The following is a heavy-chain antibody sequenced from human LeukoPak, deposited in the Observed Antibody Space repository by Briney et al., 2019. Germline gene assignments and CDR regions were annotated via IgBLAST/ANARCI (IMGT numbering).Heavy chain of an antibody. CDR3: ARDREVGATNYFDY. Sequence: SETLSLTCTVSGGSISSSSYYWGWIRQPPGKGLEWIGSIYYSGSTYYNPSLKSRVTISVDTSKNQFSLKLSSVTAADTAVYYCARDREVGATNYFDYWGQGTLVTVSS. CDR1: GGSISSSSYY. D-gene: IGHD1-26*01. J-gene: IGHJ4*02. CDR2: IYYSGST. V-gene: IGHV4-39*07.